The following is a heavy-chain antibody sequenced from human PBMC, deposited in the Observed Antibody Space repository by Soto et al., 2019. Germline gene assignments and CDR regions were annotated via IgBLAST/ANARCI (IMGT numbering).Heavy chain of an antibody. D-gene: IGHD2-2*01. CDR1: GFTFSSYD. Sequence: PGGSLRLSCAASGFTFSSYDMHWVRQAPGKGLEWVAFISYDGSNKYLDSVKGRFTISRDNFKNTLYLQMNSLRSEDTAVYYCATLPGTLDAFDIWGQGTMVTVSS. J-gene: IGHJ3*02. V-gene: IGHV3-30*03. CDR3: ATLPGTLDAFDI. CDR2: ISYDGSNK.